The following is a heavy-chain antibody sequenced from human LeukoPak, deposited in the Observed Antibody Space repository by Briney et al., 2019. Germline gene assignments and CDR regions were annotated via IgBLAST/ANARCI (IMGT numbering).Heavy chain of an antibody. CDR1: GFTFSSAW. D-gene: IGHD3-16*01. V-gene: IGHV3-7*01. CDR3: AREGGDAFDI. Sequence: GGSLRLSWAAPGFTFSSAWMSSVRQAPGKGRGWVANIKQDGSEKYYVDSVKGRFTISRDNAKNSLYLQMNSVRAEDTAVYYCAREGGDAFDIWGQGTMVTVSS. J-gene: IGHJ3*02. CDR2: IKQDGSEK.